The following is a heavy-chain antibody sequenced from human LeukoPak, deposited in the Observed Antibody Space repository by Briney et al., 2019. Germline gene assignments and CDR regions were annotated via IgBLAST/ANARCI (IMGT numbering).Heavy chain of an antibody. D-gene: IGHD5-12*01. J-gene: IGHJ4*02. CDR2: ISYDGGDK. CDR1: GFTFSAYD. V-gene: IGHV3-30*03. Sequence: GRSLRLSCAASGFTFSAYDLHWVRQAPGKGLGWVAVISYDGGDKYYADSVKGRFTISRDNSKNTLYLQMSSLRAEDTAVYYCASLAGMRGYSGYDGAYWGQGTLVTVSS. CDR3: ASLAGMRGYSGYDGAY.